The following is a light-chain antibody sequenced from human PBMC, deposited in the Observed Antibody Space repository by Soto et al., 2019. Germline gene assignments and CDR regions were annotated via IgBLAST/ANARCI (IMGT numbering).Light chain of an antibody. CDR3: QQYGSSRIT. J-gene: IGKJ5*01. Sequence: EIVVTQSPGTLSLSPGERATLSCRASQSVSSSYLAWYQQKPGQAPRLLIYEASNRATGIPARFSGSGSGADFTLTISRLEPEDFAVYYCQQYGSSRITFGQGTRLEIK. CDR2: EAS. CDR1: QSVSSSY. V-gene: IGKV3-20*01.